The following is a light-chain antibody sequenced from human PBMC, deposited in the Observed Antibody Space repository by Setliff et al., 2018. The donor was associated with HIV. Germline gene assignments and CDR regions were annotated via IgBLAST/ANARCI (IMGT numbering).Light chain of an antibody. CDR1: SSDVGGYNY. CDR3: SSFAGSSSWV. CDR2: DVS. J-gene: IGLJ3*02. Sequence: QSALTQPASVSGSPGQSITISCTGTSSDVGGYNYVSWYRQHPGKAPKLMIYDVSNRPSGVSNRFSGSKSGNTASLTISGLQADDEADYYCSSFAGSSSWVFGGGTKVTVL. V-gene: IGLV2-14*01.